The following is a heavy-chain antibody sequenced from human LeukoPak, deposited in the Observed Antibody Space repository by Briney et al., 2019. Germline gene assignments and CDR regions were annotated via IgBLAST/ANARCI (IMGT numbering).Heavy chain of an antibody. CDR1: GGSIHSY. CDR2: ISGSGTI. J-gene: IGHJ6*03. V-gene: IGHV4-4*07. CDR3: ARGAVNRYNWNDDNFYFYYMDV. D-gene: IGHD1-1*01. Sequence: PSETLSLSCTVSGGSIHSYWSWIRQPAGKGLEWIGRISGSGTITYNPALQSRLTISIDTSKNQFSLKLMSVTAADTAVYYCARGAVNRYNWNDDNFYFYYMDVWGKGTTVTISS.